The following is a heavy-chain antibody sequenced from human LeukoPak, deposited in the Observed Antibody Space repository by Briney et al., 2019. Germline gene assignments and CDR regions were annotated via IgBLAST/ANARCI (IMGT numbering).Heavy chain of an antibody. CDR3: AGAPSEIGGYYPEYFRH. J-gene: IGHJ1*01. CDR1: GFSFSSYW. V-gene: IGHV3-74*01. Sequence: GGSLRLSCAASGFSFSSYWMHWVRQAPGKGLVWVSRIKSDGKTNYADSVKGRFTISRDNAKNTVSLQMNSLRAEDTGVHYCAGAPSEIGGYYPEYFRHWGQGTLVTVSS. D-gene: IGHD3-22*01. CDR2: IKSDGKT.